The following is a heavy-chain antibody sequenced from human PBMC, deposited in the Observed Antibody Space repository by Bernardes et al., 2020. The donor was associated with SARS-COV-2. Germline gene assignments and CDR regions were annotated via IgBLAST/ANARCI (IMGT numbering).Heavy chain of an antibody. Sequence: GASLKSSGKGSGYSITRYWIGWVRPIPGKGLEWLGIIYPGDSDTRYSPSFQGQVTISADKSISTAYLQWSSLKASDTAMYYCARLYCGGDCPFDYWGQGTLVTVSS. D-gene: IGHD2-21*02. J-gene: IGHJ4*02. CDR3: ARLYCGGDCPFDY. CDR2: IYPGDSDT. V-gene: IGHV5-51*01. CDR1: GYSITRYW.